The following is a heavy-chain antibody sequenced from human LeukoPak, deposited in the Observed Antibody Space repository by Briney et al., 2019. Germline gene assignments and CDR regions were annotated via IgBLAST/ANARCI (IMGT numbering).Heavy chain of an antibody. J-gene: IGHJ4*02. V-gene: IGHV1-69*05. D-gene: IGHD2-8*01. CDR3: AREHLWSSVFDY. Sequence: ASVKVSCKASGGTFSSYAISWVRQAPGQGLEWMGGIIPIFGTANYAQKFQGRVTITTDEPTSTAYMELSSLRSEDTAVYYCAREHLWSSVFDYWGQGTLVTVSS. CDR1: GGTFSSYA. CDR2: IIPIFGTA.